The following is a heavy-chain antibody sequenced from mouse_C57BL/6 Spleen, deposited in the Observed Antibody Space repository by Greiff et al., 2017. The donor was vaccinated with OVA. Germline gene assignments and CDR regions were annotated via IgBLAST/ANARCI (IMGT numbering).Heavy chain of an antibody. CDR1: GYTFTDYY. V-gene: IGHV1-26*01. D-gene: IGHD4-1*01. J-gene: IGHJ1*03. CDR2: INPNNGGT. Sequence: EVQLQQSGPELVKPGASVKISCKASGYTFTDYYMNWVKQSHGKSLEWIGDINPNNGGTSYNQKFKGKATLTVDKSSSTAYMELRSLTSEDSAVYYCARYWDVRRGYFDVWGTGTTVTVSS. CDR3: ARYWDVRRGYFDV.